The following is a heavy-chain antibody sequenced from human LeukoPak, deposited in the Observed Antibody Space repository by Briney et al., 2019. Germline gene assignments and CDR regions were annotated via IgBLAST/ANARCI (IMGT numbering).Heavy chain of an antibody. Sequence: PSQTLSLTRAVFGGSISSGGFSWSWIRQPPGKGLEWIGYMYHGGSTYYNPSLESRVTISVDRSKNQFSLKLSSVTAADTAVYYCASTNDFGDYVGAWGQGTLVTVSS. CDR1: GGSISSGGFS. CDR3: ASTNDFGDYVGA. CDR2: MYHGGST. J-gene: IGHJ5*02. D-gene: IGHD4-17*01. V-gene: IGHV4-30-2*01.